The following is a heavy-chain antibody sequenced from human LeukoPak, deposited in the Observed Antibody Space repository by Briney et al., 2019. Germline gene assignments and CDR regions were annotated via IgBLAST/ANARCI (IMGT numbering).Heavy chain of an antibody. CDR2: IWYDGSNK. Sequence: GGSLRLSCAASGFTFSSYGMHWVRQAPGKGLEWVAVIWYDGSNKYHADSVKGRFTISRDNSKNTLYLQMNSLRAEDTAVYYCARDYESSSWADYWGQGTLVTVSS. J-gene: IGHJ4*02. D-gene: IGHD6-13*01. CDR3: ARDYESSSWADY. CDR1: GFTFSSYG. V-gene: IGHV3-33*01.